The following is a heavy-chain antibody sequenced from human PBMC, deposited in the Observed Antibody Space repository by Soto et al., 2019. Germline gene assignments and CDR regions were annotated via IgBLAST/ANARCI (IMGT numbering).Heavy chain of an antibody. CDR1: GYTFTSYG. V-gene: IGHV1-18*04. CDR3: ARDVNYYDSSGYPDY. Sequence: ASVKVSCKASGYTFTSYGISWVRQAPGQGLEWMGWISAYNGNTNYAQKLQGRVTMTTDTSTSTAYMELRSLRSDDTAVYYCARDVNYYDSSGYPDYWGQGTLVTVSS. CDR2: ISAYNGNT. D-gene: IGHD3-22*01. J-gene: IGHJ4*02.